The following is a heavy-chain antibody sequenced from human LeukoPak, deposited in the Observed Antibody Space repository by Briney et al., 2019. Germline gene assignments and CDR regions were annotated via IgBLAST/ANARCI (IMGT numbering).Heavy chain of an antibody. CDR3: ARGWDRDCTSTSCYIAYN. D-gene: IGHD2-2*02. CDR1: GFIFSNYV. V-gene: IGHV3-30-3*01. Sequence: GGSLRLSCAASGFIFSNYVMHWVRQPPGKGLEWVAVITYDGSNKYYADSVKGRFTISRDNSKNTLYLQMNSLRAEDTAVYYCARGWDRDCTSTSCYIAYNWGQGTLVSVSS. CDR2: ITYDGSNK. J-gene: IGHJ4*02.